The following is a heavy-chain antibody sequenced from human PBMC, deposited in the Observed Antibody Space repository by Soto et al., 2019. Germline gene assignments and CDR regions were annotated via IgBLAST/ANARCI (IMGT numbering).Heavy chain of an antibody. CDR3: ARDLAKGGGSAGFDC. CDR1: GDTFTATY. Sequence: AKVEIARKAPGDTFTATYIHWVRQAPGQGFEWMGWINPKSGGTNYTQKFKGRVKMNRDTSLSTVYMTLTRLTSDDTAVYYCARDLAKGGGSAGFDCWG. D-gene: IGHD1-26*01. CDR2: INPKSGGT. J-gene: IGHJ4*01. V-gene: IGHV1-2*02.